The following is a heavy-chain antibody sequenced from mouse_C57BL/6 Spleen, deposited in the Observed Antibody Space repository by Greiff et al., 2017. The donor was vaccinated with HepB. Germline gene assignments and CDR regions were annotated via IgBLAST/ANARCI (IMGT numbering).Heavy chain of an antibody. CDR1: GYTFTGYW. CDR2: ILPGSGST. D-gene: IGHD2-2*01. V-gene: IGHV1-9*01. Sequence: VKLQESGAELMKPGASVKLSCKATGYTFTGYWIEWVKQRPGHGLEWIGEILPGSGSTNYNEKFKGKATFTADTSSNTAYMQLSSLTTEDSAIYYCARSPSTMVTTTHWYFDVWGTGTTVTVSS. CDR3: ARSPSTMVTTTHWYFDV. J-gene: IGHJ1*03.